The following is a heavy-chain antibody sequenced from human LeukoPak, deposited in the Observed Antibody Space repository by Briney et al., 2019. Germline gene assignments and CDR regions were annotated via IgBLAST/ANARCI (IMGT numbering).Heavy chain of an antibody. CDR3: ARCVRGTMIGAFDI. V-gene: IGHV3-53*01. J-gene: IGHJ3*02. D-gene: IGHD3-22*01. CDR1: GFTVSSNY. Sequence: GGSLRLSCVASGFTVSSNYMSWVRQAPGKGLEWVSVIYSGGSTYYADSVKGRFTISRDNSKNTLYLQMNSLRAEDTAVYYCARCVRGTMIGAFDIWGLGTVVTVSS. CDR2: IYSGGST.